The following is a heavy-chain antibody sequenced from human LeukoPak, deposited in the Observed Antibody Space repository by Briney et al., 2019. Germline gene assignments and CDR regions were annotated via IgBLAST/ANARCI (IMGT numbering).Heavy chain of an antibody. Sequence: PGGSLRLSCAASGFTFSSYSMNWVRQAPGKELEWVSSISSSSSYIYYADSVKGRFTISRDNAKNSLYLQMNSLRAEDTAVYYCARDKVVAAKASDYWGQGTLVTVSS. D-gene: IGHD2-15*01. CDR1: GFTFSSYS. J-gene: IGHJ4*02. CDR2: ISSSSSYI. CDR3: ARDKVVAAKASDY. V-gene: IGHV3-21*01.